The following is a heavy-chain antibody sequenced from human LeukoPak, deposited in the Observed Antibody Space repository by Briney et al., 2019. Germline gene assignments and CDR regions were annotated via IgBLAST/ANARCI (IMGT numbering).Heavy chain of an antibody. CDR2: INHSGST. CDR3: ARGAVRGRNWFDP. CDR1: GGSFSGYY. D-gene: IGHD3-10*01. Sequence: SETLSLTCAVYGGSFSGYYWSWIRQPPGKGLEWIGEINHSGSTNYNPSLKSRVTISVDTSKNQFSLKLSSVTAADTAVYYCARGAVRGRNWFDPWGQGTLVTVSS. V-gene: IGHV4-34*01. J-gene: IGHJ5*02.